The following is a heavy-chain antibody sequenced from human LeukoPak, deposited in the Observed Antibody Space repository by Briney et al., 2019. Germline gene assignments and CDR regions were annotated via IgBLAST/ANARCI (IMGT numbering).Heavy chain of an antibody. CDR1: GFTFSSYE. J-gene: IGHJ6*04. D-gene: IGHD3-10*02. CDR3: AELGIAMIGGV. CDR2: ISSSGSTI. Sequence: GGSLRLSCAASGFTFSSYEMNWVRQAPGKGLEWVSYISSSGSTIYYADSVEGRFTISRDNAKNSLYLQMNSLRAEDTAVYYCAELGIAMIGGVWGKGTTVTISS. V-gene: IGHV3-48*03.